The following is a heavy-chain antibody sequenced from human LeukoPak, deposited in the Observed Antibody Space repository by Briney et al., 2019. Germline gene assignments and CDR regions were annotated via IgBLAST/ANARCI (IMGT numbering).Heavy chain of an antibody. J-gene: IGHJ4*02. D-gene: IGHD6-19*01. Sequence: PGGSLRLSCAASGFTFSSYAMNSVRQAPGKGLEWVSTISGDGGDTHYADSVRGRFTISRANSKNTLFMQMNSLRAEETAVYYCVKSGSRDWDYFEYWGQGTLVTASS. CDR3: VKSGSRDWDYFEY. V-gene: IGHV3-23*01. CDR1: GFTFSSYA. CDR2: ISGDGGDT.